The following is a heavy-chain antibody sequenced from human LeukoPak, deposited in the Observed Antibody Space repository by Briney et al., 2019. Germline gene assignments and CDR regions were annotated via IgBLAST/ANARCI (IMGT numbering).Heavy chain of an antibody. J-gene: IGHJ6*02. CDR2: IYHSGST. Sequence: SETLSLTCTVSGGSISSGGYYWSWIRQPPGKGLEWIGYIYHSGSTYYNPSLKSRVTISVDTSKNQFSLKPSSVTAADTAVYYCARDTLSYYYYGMDVWGQGTTVTVSS. CDR1: GGSISSGGYY. CDR3: ARDTLSYYYYGMDV. V-gene: IGHV4-30-2*01.